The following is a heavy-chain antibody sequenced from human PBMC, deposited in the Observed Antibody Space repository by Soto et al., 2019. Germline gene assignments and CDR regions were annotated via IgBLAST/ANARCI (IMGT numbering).Heavy chain of an antibody. J-gene: IGHJ4*02. CDR1: TGSSDSFY. D-gene: IGHD5-12*01. Sequence: QVQLQVSGPGLVKPSATLSLSCTVSTGSSDSFYWSWIRQPPGKGLEWIGYFFYTGSTNHNPSLTGRVTISLDMSSRQSSPSLTSVTAADTAMYYCARSRDGYNLTPIDQWGQGLLVTDSS. CDR3: ARSRDGYNLTPIDQ. CDR2: FFYTGST. V-gene: IGHV4-59*01.